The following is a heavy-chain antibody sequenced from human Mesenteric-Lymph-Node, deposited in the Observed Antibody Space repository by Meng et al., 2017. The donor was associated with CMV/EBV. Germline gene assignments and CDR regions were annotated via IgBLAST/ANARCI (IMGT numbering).Heavy chain of an antibody. CDR2: IGGPGYFI. CDR1: GFSFSDYT. V-gene: IGHV3-21*01. CDR3: ARGQRSNLLDY. D-gene: IGHD4-11*01. J-gene: IGHJ4*02. Sequence: GESLKISCAASGFSFSDYTMNWLRQAPGRGLQWVSSIGGPGYFIYYAESVKGRFTISRDNAKNSLYLQMNSLRAEDTAVYYCARGQRSNLLDYWGQGTLVTVSS.